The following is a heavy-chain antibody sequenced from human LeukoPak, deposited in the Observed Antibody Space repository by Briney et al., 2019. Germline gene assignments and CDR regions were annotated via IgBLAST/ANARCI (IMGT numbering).Heavy chain of an antibody. CDR3: AKSSSGSNYYYYYMDV. D-gene: IGHD3-10*01. Sequence: PGGSLRLSCAASGFTFSSYVMHWVRQAPGKGLEWVAFIRYDGSNKYYADSVKGRFTISRDNSKNTLYLQMNSLRAEDTAVYYCAKSSSGSNYYYYYMDVWGKGTTVTISS. CDR2: IRYDGSNK. J-gene: IGHJ6*03. CDR1: GFTFSSYV. V-gene: IGHV3-30*02.